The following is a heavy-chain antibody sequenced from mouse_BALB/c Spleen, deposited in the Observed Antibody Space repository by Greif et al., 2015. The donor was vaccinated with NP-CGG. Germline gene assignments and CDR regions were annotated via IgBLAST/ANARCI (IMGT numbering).Heavy chain of an antibody. V-gene: IGHV5-12-1*01. J-gene: IGHJ4*01. Sequence: EVKLQESGGGLVKPGGSLKLSCAASGFAFSSYDMSWVRQTPEKRLEWVAYISSGGGSTYYPDTVKGRFTISRDNAKNTLYLQMSSLKSEDTAMYYCARYDGYYYNAMDYWGQEPQSPSPQ. CDR3: ARYDGYYYNAMDY. CDR2: ISSGGGST. D-gene: IGHD2-3*01. CDR1: GFAFSSYD.